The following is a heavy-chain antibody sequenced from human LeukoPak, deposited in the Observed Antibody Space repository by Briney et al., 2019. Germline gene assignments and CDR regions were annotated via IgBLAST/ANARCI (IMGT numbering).Heavy chain of an antibody. CDR1: GYTFTSYD. J-gene: IGHJ4*02. Sequence: ASVKVSCKASGYTFTSYDINWVRQATGQGLEWMGWMNPNSGNTGYAQKFQGRVTMTRNTSISTAYMELSSLRSEDTAVYYRARSGYSYGLQDFDYWGQGTLVTVSS. CDR3: ARSGYSYGLQDFDY. D-gene: IGHD5-18*01. CDR2: MNPNSGNT. V-gene: IGHV1-8*01.